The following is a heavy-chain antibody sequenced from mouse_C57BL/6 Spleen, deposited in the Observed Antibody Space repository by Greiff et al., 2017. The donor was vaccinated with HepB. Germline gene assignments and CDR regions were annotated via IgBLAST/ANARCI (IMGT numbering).Heavy chain of an antibody. V-gene: IGHV1-61*01. CDR1: GYTFTSYW. CDR2: IYPSDSET. J-gene: IGHJ2*01. Sequence: QVQLQQPGAELVRPGSSVKLSCKASGYTFTSYWMDWVKQRPGQGLEWIGNIYPSDSETHYNQKFKDKATLTVDKSSSTAYMQLSSLTSEDSAVYYCARFTPVVENYFDYWGQGTTLTVSS. D-gene: IGHD1-1*01. CDR3: ARFTPVVENYFDY.